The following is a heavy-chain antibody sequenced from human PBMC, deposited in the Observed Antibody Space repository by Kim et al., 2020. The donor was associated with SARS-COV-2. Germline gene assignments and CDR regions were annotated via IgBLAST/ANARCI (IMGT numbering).Heavy chain of an antibody. CDR1: GFTFSSYG. J-gene: IGHJ2*01. D-gene: IGHD2-15*01. Sequence: GGSLRLSCAASGFTFSSYGMHWVRQAPGKGLEWVAVISYDGSNKYYADSVKGRFTISRDNSKNTLYLQMNSLRAEDTAVYYCAKSLGGGNFYLYFDLWGRGTLVTVSS. CDR2: ISYDGSNK. CDR3: AKSLGGGNFYLYFDL. V-gene: IGHV3-30*18.